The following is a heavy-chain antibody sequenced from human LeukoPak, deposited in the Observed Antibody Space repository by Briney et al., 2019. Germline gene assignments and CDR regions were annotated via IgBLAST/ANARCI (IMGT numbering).Heavy chain of an antibody. J-gene: IGHJ5*02. V-gene: IGHV1-69*13. D-gene: IGHD2-15*01. CDR3: ARVEVASNWFDP. CDR1: GGTFISYA. CDR2: IIPIFGTA. Sequence: SVKVSCKASGGTFISYAISWVRQAPGQGLEWMGGIIPIFGTANYAQKFQGRVTITADESTSTAYMELSSLRSEDTAVYYCARVEVASNWFDPWGQGTLVTVSS.